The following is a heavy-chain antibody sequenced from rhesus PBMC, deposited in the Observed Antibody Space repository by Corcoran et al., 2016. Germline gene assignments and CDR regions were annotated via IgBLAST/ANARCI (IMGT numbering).Heavy chain of an antibody. Sequence: QLQLQESGPGLVKPSETLSLTCAVSGDSVSTYWRSWIRQPPGRGLEWLGRISAGCGTTSYNLSLKIRVTISIDTAKNQFSLKVSSMTTAETAVYYCAKVNGGDWGQGILVTVPS. D-gene: IGHD3-34*01. V-gene: IGHV4-147*01. J-gene: IGHJ4*01. CDR3: AKVNGGD. CDR1: GDSVSTYW. CDR2: ISAGCGTT.